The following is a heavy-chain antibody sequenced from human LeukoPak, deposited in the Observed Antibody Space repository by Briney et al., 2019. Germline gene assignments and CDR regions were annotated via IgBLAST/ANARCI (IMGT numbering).Heavy chain of an antibody. V-gene: IGHV3-23*01. D-gene: IGHD3-16*01. CDR3: ARVGLVY. Sequence: GGSLRLSCAASGFTFSSYAMSWVRQAPGKGLEWVSAISGSGGSTYYADSVKGRFTISRDNARDSLSLQMNSLRAEDTAVYYCARVGLVYWGQGTLVTVSS. CDR2: ISGSGGST. CDR1: GFTFSSYA. J-gene: IGHJ4*02.